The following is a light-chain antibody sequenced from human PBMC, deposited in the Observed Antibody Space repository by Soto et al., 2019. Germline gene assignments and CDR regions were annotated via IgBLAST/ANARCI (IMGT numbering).Light chain of an antibody. V-gene: IGKV3-15*01. Sequence: EIVMTQSTATLSVSPGERASLSCRASQSVGSNLAWYQQTAGQAPRLLIYGASTRATGIPARFSGSGSGTEFTLTISSRQSEDFAVYSCQQYTNWPYTFGQGNKLEIK. CDR3: QQYTNWPYT. CDR1: QSVGSN. CDR2: GAS. J-gene: IGKJ2*01.